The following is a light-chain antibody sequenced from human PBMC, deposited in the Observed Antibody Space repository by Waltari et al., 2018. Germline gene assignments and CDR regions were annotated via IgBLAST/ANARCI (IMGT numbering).Light chain of an antibody. CDR3: SSYTRSSTYV. CDR1: RSHVGYYNY. CDR2: DVS. J-gene: IGLJ1*01. V-gene: IGLV2-14*03. Sequence: QSALTQPASVSGSPGQSITISCTGTRSHVGYYNYVSWYQHHPGKAPKLMIFDVSMRPSGVSDRFSASKSGNTASLTISGLQAEDEADYYCSSYTRSSTYVFGTGTKVTVL.